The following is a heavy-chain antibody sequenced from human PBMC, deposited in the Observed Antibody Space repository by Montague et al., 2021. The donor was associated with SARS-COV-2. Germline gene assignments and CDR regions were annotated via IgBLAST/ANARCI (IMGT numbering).Heavy chain of an antibody. Sequence: SETLSLTCAVYGGSFSGYYWSWIRQPLGKGLEWNGEINHSGSTNYNPSLTRRVTISVDTSKTKYSLKLSSVTAAATAVYYCASGGYSRSWYGWKGMDDWGQGTPVTVSS. CDR1: GGSFSGYY. D-gene: IGHD6-13*01. CDR3: ASGGYSRSWYGWKGMDD. V-gene: IGHV4-34*01. CDR2: INHSGST. J-gene: IGHJ6*02.